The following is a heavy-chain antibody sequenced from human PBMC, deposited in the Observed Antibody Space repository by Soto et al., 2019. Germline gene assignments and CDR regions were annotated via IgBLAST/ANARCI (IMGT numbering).Heavy chain of an antibody. V-gene: IGHV1-3*01. CDR2: INAGNGDT. D-gene: IGHD3-22*01. J-gene: IGHJ6*02. Sequence: ASVKVSCKASGYTFTIYPMHWVRQAPGQGLEWMGWINAGNGDTKYSQKFQGRVTITADKSTSTAYMELSSLRSEDTAVYYCAREGDYYDSSGYGPWMDVWGQGTTVTVSS. CDR1: GYTFTIYP. CDR3: AREGDYYDSSGYGPWMDV.